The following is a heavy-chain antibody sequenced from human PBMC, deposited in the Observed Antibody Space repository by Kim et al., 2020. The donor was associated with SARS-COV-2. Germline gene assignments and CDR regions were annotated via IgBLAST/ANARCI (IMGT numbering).Heavy chain of an antibody. CDR2: IYPGDSDT. V-gene: IGHV5-51*01. J-gene: IGHJ3*02. D-gene: IGHD3-3*01. CDR1: GYSFTSYW. CDR3: ARERITIFGVESTCAFDI. Sequence: GESLKISCKGSGYSFTSYWIGWVRQMPGKGLEWMGIIYPGDSDTRYSPSFQGQVTISADKSISTAYLQWSSLKASDTAMYYCARERITIFGVESTCAFDIWGQGKMVTVSS.